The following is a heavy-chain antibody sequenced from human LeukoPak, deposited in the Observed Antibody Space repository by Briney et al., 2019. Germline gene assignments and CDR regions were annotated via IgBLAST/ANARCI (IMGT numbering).Heavy chain of an antibody. CDR1: GDSVSSNSAA. D-gene: IGHD6-13*01. Sequence: SGPRLVKPSQTLSLTCAISGDSVSSNSAAWNWIRQSPSRGLEWLGRTYYRSKWYNDDAVSVNSRITISPDTSENQFSLHLNSVTPEDTAVYYCARGAPYSSSWSPFDIWGQGTMVTVSS. CDR2: TYYRSKWYN. J-gene: IGHJ3*02. CDR3: ARGAPYSSSWSPFDI. V-gene: IGHV6-1*01.